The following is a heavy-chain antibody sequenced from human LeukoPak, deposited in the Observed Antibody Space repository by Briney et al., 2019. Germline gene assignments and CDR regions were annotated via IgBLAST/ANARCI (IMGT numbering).Heavy chain of an antibody. D-gene: IGHD3-22*01. CDR1: GFTFSDHY. V-gene: IGHV3-72*01. Sequence: GGSLRLSCAASGFTFSDHYMDWVRQAPGKGLEWVGRTRNKANSYTTEYAASVKGRLTISRDDSKNSLYLQMNSLKTEDTAVYFCASSSSGYHFDYWGQGTLVTVSS. CDR2: TRNKANSYTT. J-gene: IGHJ4*02. CDR3: ASSSSGYHFDY.